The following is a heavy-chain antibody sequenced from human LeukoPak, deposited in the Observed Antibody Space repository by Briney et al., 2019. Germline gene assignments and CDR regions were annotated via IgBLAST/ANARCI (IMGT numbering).Heavy chain of an antibody. Sequence: PSETLSLTCTVSGGSFSSHYWSWIRQPPGKGLEWIGYISYIGSTNYNPSLKSRVTISVDTSKNQLSLKLSSVTAADTAVYYCARDPTPVTKGLDIWGQGTMVTVSS. V-gene: IGHV4-59*11. D-gene: IGHD4-17*01. CDR1: GGSFSSHY. CDR2: ISYIGST. J-gene: IGHJ3*02. CDR3: ARDPTPVTKGLDI.